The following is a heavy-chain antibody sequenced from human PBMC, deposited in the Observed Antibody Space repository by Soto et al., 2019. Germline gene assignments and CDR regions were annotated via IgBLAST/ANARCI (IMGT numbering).Heavy chain of an antibody. CDR3: GGQLIEPSSGHVDYDY. Sequence: SETLSLTCTVSGGPITTTNYYWSWIRQPPGKGLEWIGYIFYSGGAYYNPSLKSRLSMSIDASKSQFSLDLTSVTAADTAVYFCGGQLIEPSSGHVDYDYWGQGILVTVSS. CDR2: IFYSGGA. D-gene: IGHD3-22*01. V-gene: IGHV4-30-4*01. CDR1: GGPITTTNYY. J-gene: IGHJ4*02.